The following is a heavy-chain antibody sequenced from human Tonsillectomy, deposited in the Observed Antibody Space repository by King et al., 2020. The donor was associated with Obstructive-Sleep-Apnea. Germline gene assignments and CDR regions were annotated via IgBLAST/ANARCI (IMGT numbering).Heavy chain of an antibody. D-gene: IGHD5-18*01. CDR1: GFTFSSYA. J-gene: IGHJ4*02. CDR2: MSGSGGST. Sequence: VQLVESGGGLVQPGGSLRLSCAASGFTFSSYAMSWVRQAPGKGLECVSAMSGSGGSTYYPYSVKGRFTISRDNAKKTRYLKMNSLRAEDTAVYYCAKDSRNRYSYGYVDYWGQGTLVTVSS. CDR3: AKDSRNRYSYGYVDY. V-gene: IGHV3-23*04.